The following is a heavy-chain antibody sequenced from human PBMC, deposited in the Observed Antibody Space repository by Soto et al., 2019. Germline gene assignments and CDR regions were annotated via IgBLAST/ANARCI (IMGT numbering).Heavy chain of an antibody. D-gene: IGHD4-17*01. CDR2: ITGSGRST. J-gene: IGHJ1*01. CDR3: ANYYGDYAGGEFFQH. V-gene: IGHV3-23*01. CDR1: GFTFSNYA. Sequence: EVQLLESGGDLVQPGGSLRLSCALSGFTFSNYAMNWVRQAPGKGLEWASAITGSGRSTYYAESVKGRFTISGDNSKHTLYLQMNSLRAEDTAVYYCANYYGDYAGGEFFQHWGQGTLVTVSS.